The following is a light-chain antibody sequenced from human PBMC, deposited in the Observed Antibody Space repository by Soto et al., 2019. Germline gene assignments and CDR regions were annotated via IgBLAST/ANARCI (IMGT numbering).Light chain of an antibody. CDR1: QSVSSSY. Sequence: EIVLTQSPGTLSLSPGERATLSCRASQSVSSSYLAWYQQKPGQAPRLLIYGASSRATGIPDRFSSSGSGTDFTLTISRLEPEDFAVYYCQQYGSSFSFTFGPGTKVDIK. CDR2: GAS. CDR3: QQYGSSFSFT. V-gene: IGKV3-20*01. J-gene: IGKJ3*01.